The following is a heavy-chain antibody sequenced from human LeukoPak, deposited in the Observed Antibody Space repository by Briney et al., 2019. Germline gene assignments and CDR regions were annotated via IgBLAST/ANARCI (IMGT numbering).Heavy chain of an antibody. CDR1: GATFSSYA. V-gene: IGHV1-69*06. CDR3: ARDEWSAAAGTSYNWFDP. J-gene: IGHJ5*02. CDR2: IIPILGTA. Sequence: SVKVSCKASGATFSSYAIIWVRQAPGQGLEWMGGIIPILGTANYAQKFQGRVTITADKSTSTAYMELSSLRSEDTAVYYCARDEWSAAAGTSYNWFDPWGQGTLVTVSS. D-gene: IGHD6-13*01.